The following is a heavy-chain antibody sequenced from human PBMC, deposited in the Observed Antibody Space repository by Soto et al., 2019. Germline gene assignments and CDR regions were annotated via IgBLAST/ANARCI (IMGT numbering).Heavy chain of an antibody. CDR1: GFTFSSYA. CDR2: ISSNGGST. J-gene: IGHJ1*01. Sequence: GGSLRLSCSASGFTFSSYAMHWVRQAPGKGLEYVSAISSNGGSTYYADSVKGRFTISRDNSKNTLYLQMSSLRAEDTAVYYCVKDVDTAMVTFQHWGQGTLVTVSS. V-gene: IGHV3-64D*08. CDR3: VKDVDTAMVTFQH. D-gene: IGHD5-18*01.